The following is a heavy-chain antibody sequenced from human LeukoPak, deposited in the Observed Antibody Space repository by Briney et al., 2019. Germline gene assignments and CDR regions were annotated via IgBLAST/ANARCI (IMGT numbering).Heavy chain of an antibody. CDR1: GFTFSTYA. D-gene: IGHD6-13*01. V-gene: IGHV3-30*04. J-gene: IGHJ6*03. CDR3: AREGIAAAGSYYYYYMDV. Sequence: GGSLRLSCAASGFTFSTYAMHWVRQAPGKGLEWVAVISYDGSNKYYADSVKGRFTISRDNSKNMLYLQMNSLRAEDTAVYYCAREGIAAAGSYYYYYMDVWGKGTTVTVSS. CDR2: ISYDGSNK.